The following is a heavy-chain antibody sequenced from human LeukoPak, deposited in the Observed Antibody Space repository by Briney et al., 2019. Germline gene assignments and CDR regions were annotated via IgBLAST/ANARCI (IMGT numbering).Heavy chain of an antibody. V-gene: IGHV1-69*04. D-gene: IGHD2-15*01. J-gene: IGHJ3*02. CDR2: IIPILGIA. CDR3: ARSGALDVVVVPYDAFYI. Sequence: SVKVSCKASGGTFSSYAISWVRQAPGQGLEWMGRIIPILGIANYAQKFQGRVTITADKSTSTAYMELSSLRSEDTAVYYCARSGALDVVVVPYDAFYIWGQGTMVTVSS. CDR1: GGTFSSYA.